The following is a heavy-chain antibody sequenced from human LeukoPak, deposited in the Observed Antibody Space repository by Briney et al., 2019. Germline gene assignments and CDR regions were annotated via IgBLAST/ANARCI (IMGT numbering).Heavy chain of an antibody. Sequence: GGSLRLSCAASGFTFSSYWMIWVRQAPGKGLEWVANIKQDGSVKYYVDSVKGRFTISRDNAKNSLYLQMNSLRAEDTAVYYCARDQDPSGSIAFDIWGQGTMVTVSS. V-gene: IGHV3-7*01. CDR1: GFTFSSYW. CDR3: ARDQDPSGSIAFDI. D-gene: IGHD3-3*01. J-gene: IGHJ3*02. CDR2: IKQDGSVK.